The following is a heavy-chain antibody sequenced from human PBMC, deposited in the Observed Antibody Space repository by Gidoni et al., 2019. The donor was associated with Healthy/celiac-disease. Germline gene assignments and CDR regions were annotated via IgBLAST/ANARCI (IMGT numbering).Heavy chain of an antibody. CDR2: IRSKAYGGTT. CDR1: GFTLGAYA. J-gene: IGHJ6*02. V-gene: IGHV3-49*03. Sequence: EVQLVESGGGLVQQGRSLRRSCTASGFTLGAYAMSWFRQAPGKGLEWVGFIRSKAYGGTTEYAASVKGRFTISRDDSKSIAYLQMNSLKTEDTAVYYCTRDYSVYDSSGYYPVDVWGQGTTVTVSS. D-gene: IGHD3-22*01. CDR3: TRDYSVYDSSGYYPVDV.